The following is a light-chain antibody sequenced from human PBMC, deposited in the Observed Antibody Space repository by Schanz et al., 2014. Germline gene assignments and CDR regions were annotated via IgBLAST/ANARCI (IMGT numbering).Light chain of an antibody. J-gene: IGLJ2*01. V-gene: IGLV2-14*01. CDR2: DVS. CDR1: SSDIGGYIY. CDR3: SSYAGSNNLV. Sequence: QSALTQPASVSGSPGQSITISCTGTSSDIGGYIYVSWYQQYPGKAPKLMIYDVSNRPSGVSNRFSGSKSGNTASLTISGLQAEDEADYYCSSYAGSNNLVFGGGTKLTVL.